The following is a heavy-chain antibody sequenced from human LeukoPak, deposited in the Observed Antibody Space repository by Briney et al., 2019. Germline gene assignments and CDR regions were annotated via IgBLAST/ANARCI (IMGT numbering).Heavy chain of an antibody. CDR1: GFTFSSYS. V-gene: IGHV3-21*01. CDR3: ARDTGRAPSEDVAFDI. D-gene: IGHD3-10*01. J-gene: IGHJ3*02. Sequence: PGGSLRLSCAASGFTFSSYSMNWVRQAPGKGLEWVSSISSSSSYIYYADSVKGRFTISRDNAKNSLYLQMNSLRAEDTAVYYCARDTGRAPSEDVAFDIWGQGTMVTVSS. CDR2: ISSSSSYI.